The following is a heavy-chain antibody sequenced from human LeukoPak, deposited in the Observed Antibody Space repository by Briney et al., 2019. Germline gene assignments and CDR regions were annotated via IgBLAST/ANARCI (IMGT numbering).Heavy chain of an antibody. J-gene: IGHJ4*02. Sequence: GGSLRLSCAASGFTFSSDAMSWVRQAPGKGLEWVSAISDSGGSTHYADFVKGRFTTSRDNSKNTLYLQMNSLRAEDTAVYYCARWNNLGYWGQGTLVTVSS. CDR1: GFTFSSDA. D-gene: IGHD1/OR15-1a*01. CDR2: ISDSGGST. V-gene: IGHV3-23*01. CDR3: ARWNNLGY.